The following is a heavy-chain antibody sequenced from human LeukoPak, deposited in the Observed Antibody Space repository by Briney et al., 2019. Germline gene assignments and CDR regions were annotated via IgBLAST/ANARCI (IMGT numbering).Heavy chain of an antibody. J-gene: IGHJ4*02. Sequence: KASETLSLTCTVSGGSISSYYWSWIRQPPGKGLEWIGYIYYSGSTNYNPSLKSRVTISVDTSKNQFSLKLSSVTAADTAVYYCASSDYVWGSYPPPDYWGQGTLVTVSS. CDR3: ASSDYVWGSYPPPDY. CDR2: IYYSGST. D-gene: IGHD3-16*02. CDR1: GGSISSYY. V-gene: IGHV4-59*01.